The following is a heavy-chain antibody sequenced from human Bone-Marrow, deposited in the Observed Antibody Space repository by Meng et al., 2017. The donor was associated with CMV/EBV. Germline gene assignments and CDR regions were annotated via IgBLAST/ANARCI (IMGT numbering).Heavy chain of an antibody. CDR1: GYTFTGYG. Sequence: QVQLVQSGAKVKNPGASVKVSCQASGYTFTGYGIRWVRQAPGQGLEWMGWISAYKGNTNYAQKLQGRVTMTTDTSTSTAYMELRSLRSDDTAVYYCARGVEVAGPGDYWGQGTLVTVSS. D-gene: IGHD6-19*01. CDR3: ARGVEVAGPGDY. CDR2: ISAYKGNT. V-gene: IGHV1-18*01. J-gene: IGHJ4*02.